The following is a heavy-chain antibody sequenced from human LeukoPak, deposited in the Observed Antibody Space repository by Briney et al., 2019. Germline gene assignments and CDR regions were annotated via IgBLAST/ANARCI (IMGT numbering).Heavy chain of an antibody. J-gene: IGHJ4*02. D-gene: IGHD6-6*01. CDR3: TTSGVIAARPQYFDY. CDR2: INSDGGST. CDR1: GFTFSSYW. V-gene: IGHV3-74*01. Sequence: GGSLRLSCAASGFTFSSYWMHWVRQAPGKGLVWVSRINSDGGSTSYADSVKGRFTISRDDSKSIAYLQMNSLKTEDTAVYYCTTSGVIAARPQYFDYWGQGTLVTVSS.